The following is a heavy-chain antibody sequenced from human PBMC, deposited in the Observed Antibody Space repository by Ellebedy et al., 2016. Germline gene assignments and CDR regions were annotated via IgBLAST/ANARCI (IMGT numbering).Heavy chain of an antibody. Sequence: SVKVSXKASGYTFTSYGISWVRHAPGQGLEWMGRIIPILGTANYAQKFKGRVTITADKSTSTAYMELSSLRSEDTAVYYCASGGRDGYNEGGMDVWGQGTTVTVSS. V-gene: IGHV1-69*04. D-gene: IGHD5-24*01. CDR2: IIPILGTA. J-gene: IGHJ6*02. CDR1: GYTFTSYG. CDR3: ASGGRDGYNEGGMDV.